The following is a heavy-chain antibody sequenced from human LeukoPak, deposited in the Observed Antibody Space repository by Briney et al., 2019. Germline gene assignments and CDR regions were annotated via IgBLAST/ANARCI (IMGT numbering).Heavy chain of an antibody. J-gene: IGHJ6*03. D-gene: IGHD2-15*01. CDR1: SASFSGYY. CDR3: ARRPTGYCSGGSSYSFRRGYYYYMDV. Sequence: SQSLSLTCAVYSASFSGYYWSWIRHPPGKWLEWIGEINHIGSTNYNRSLKSGAPLSVDTSKNQFSLKLSSVTAADTAVYYCARRPTGYCSGGSSYSFRRGYYYYMDVWGKGTTVTVSS. CDR2: INHIGST. V-gene: IGHV4-34*01.